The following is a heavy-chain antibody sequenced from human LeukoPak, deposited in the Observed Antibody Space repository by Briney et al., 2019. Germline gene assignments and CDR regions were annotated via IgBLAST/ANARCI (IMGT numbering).Heavy chain of an antibody. CDR1: GGSISTYY. CDR2: MYYSGSS. Sequence: SETLSLTCTVSGGSISTYYWSWIRQPPGKGLQWIGYMYYSGSSNYNPSLKSRVTISVDTSKNQFSLKLSSVTAADTAVYYCARAGYCSGGSRYSRVNWFDPWGQGTLVTVSS. D-gene: IGHD2-15*01. J-gene: IGHJ5*02. CDR3: ARAGYCSGGSRYSRVNWFDP. V-gene: IGHV4-59*12.